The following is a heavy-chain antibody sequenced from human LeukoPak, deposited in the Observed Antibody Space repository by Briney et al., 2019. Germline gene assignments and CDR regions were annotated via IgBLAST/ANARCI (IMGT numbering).Heavy chain of an antibody. D-gene: IGHD3-10*01. CDR3: AKPGYYLGLVLQWGIFDY. Sequence: GRSLRLSCAASGFTFSSYAMHWVRQAPGKGLEWVAVISYDGSNKYYADSVKGRFTISRDNSKNTLYLQMNSLRAEDTGVYYCAKPGYYLGLVLQWGIFDYWGQGTLVTVSS. V-gene: IGHV3-30-3*02. J-gene: IGHJ4*02. CDR1: GFTFSSYA. CDR2: ISYDGSNK.